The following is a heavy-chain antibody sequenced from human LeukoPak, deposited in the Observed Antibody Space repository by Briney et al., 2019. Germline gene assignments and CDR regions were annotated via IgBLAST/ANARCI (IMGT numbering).Heavy chain of an antibody. V-gene: IGHV4-38-2*01. CDR3: ALQTYYYDSSGYFKDY. CDR1: GYSISSGYY. D-gene: IGHD3-22*01. J-gene: IGHJ4*02. CDR2: IYYSGST. Sequence: SETLSLTCAVSGYSISSGYYWAWIRQPPGKGLEWIGSIYYSGSTYYNPSLKSRVTISVDTSKNQFSLKLSSVTAADTAVYYCALQTYYYDSSGYFKDYWGQGTLVTVSS.